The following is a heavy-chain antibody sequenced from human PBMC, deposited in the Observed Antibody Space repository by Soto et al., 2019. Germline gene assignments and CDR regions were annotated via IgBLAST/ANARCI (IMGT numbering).Heavy chain of an antibody. J-gene: IGHJ1*01. Sequence: QVQLVESGGGVVHPGTSLRVSCVGSGFTFRSYVIHWVRQAPGKGLEWVALTSYDGSDKYYGDSVRGRFTISRDNSRKTVDLQMDSLRLEDTALYYCARWGTTGGLDVWGQGTLVSVSS. CDR2: TSYDGSDK. V-gene: IGHV3-30*19. D-gene: IGHD3-16*01. CDR3: ARWGTTGGLDV. CDR1: GFTFRSYV.